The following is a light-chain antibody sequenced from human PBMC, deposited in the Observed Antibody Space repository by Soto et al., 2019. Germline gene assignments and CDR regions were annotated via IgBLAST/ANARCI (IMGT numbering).Light chain of an antibody. J-gene: IGKJ4*01. CDR1: QSISRY. CDR3: QQSHSTPLT. Sequence: DIPMTQSPSSLSASVGDRVTITCRASQSISRYLNWYQQRPGKAPKFLIYAASSLQSGVPSRFSGSGFGTDFTLTITSLRPEDFATYYCQQSHSTPLTFGGGTKVELK. V-gene: IGKV1-39*01. CDR2: AAS.